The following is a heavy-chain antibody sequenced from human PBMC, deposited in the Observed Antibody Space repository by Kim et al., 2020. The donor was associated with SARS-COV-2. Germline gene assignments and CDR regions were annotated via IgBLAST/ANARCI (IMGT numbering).Heavy chain of an antibody. J-gene: IGHJ6*02. V-gene: IGHV1-2*04. Sequence: ASVKVSCKASGYTFTGYYMHWVRQAPGQGLEWMGWINPNSGGTNYAQKFQGWVTMTRDTSISTAYMELSRLRSDDTAVYYCAREIGSIQLERLYYYYYGMDVWGQGNTVTVSS. CDR3: AREIGSIQLERLYYYYYGMDV. D-gene: IGHD1-1*01. CDR2: INPNSGGT. CDR1: GYTFTGYY.